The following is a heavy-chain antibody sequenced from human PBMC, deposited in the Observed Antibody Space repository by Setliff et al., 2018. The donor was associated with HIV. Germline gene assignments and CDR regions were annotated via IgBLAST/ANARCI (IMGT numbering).Heavy chain of an antibody. J-gene: IGHJ4*02. D-gene: IGHD7-27*01. CDR3: ARDLNWGFDY. CDR2: ISGDTRII. Sequence: GGSLRLSCAASGFTFSSYSMNRVRQAPGKWLEWVSYISGDTRIINYADSVKGRFTISRDNAKNSLYLQMNSLRVEDTALYYCARDLNWGFDYWGQGTQVTVSS. CDR1: GFTFSSYS. V-gene: IGHV3-48*01.